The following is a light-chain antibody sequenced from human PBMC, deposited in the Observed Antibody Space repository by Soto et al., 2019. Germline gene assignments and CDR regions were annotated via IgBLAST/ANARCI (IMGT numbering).Light chain of an antibody. CDR3: QQYHSYSS. CDR1: QSISSR. Sequence: DIQLTQSPPTLSASVGDRVTITCRASQSISSRLAWYQQKPGRAPKLLIYKASSLESGVPKRFSGSGSATEFTLTISSLQPDDFATYFCQQYHSYSSFGPGTKVDIK. J-gene: IGKJ3*01. CDR2: KAS. V-gene: IGKV1-5*03.